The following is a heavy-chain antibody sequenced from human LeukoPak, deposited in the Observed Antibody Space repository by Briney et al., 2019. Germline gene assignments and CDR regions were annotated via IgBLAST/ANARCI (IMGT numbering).Heavy chain of an antibody. Sequence: TSETLSLTCAVYGGSFSGYYWSWIRQPLGKGLEWIGEINHSGSTNYNPSLKSRVTISVDTSKNQFSLKLSSVTAADTAVYYCARRAGGVWGKGTTVTVSS. D-gene: IGHD6-19*01. J-gene: IGHJ6*04. CDR2: INHSGST. CDR1: GGSFSGYY. V-gene: IGHV4-34*01. CDR3: ARRAGGV.